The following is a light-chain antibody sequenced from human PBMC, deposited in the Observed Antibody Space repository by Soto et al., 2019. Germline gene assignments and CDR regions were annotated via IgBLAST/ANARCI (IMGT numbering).Light chain of an antibody. CDR2: DVS. V-gene: IGLV2-14*01. CDR3: SSYTSSSTLL. J-gene: IGLJ2*01. CDR1: SSDVGGYNY. Sequence: QSVLTQPASVSGSPGQSITISCTGTSSDVGGYNYVSWYQQHPGKAPKLMIYDVSNRPSGVSNRFSGSKSGNTASLTISGLQAEDEADYYCSSYTSSSTLLFGGWTKLTVL.